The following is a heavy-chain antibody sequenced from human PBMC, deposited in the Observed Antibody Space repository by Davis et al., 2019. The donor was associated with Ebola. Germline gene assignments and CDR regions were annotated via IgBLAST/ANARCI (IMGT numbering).Heavy chain of an antibody. Sequence: GGSLRLSCAASGFTFSSYSMNWVRQAPGKGLEWVSSISSSSSYIYYADSVKGRFTISRDNAKNSLYLQMNSLRAEDTAVYYCARGHGVVVPAAMRSKTYYYGMDVWGQGTTVIVS. D-gene: IGHD2-2*01. CDR3: ARGHGVVVPAAMRSKTYYYGMDV. V-gene: IGHV3-21*01. CDR2: ISSSSSYI. CDR1: GFTFSSYS. J-gene: IGHJ6*02.